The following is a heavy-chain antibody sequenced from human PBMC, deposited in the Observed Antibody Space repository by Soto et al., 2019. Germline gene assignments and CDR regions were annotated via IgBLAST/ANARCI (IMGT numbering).Heavy chain of an antibody. V-gene: IGHV4-31*03. D-gene: IGHD6-25*01. Sequence: SENLSITCSVFGVSINSCDSDCNCFRQNPGKGLEWIGFIYYTGSTYCNPSLRSRCSMSLDTSENQFSLKLSSVTAADTAVYYCARSGRPLTEFHSWGQGILVTVS. CDR2: IYYTGST. CDR3: ARSGRPLTEFHS. J-gene: IGHJ4*02. CDR1: GVSINSCDSD.